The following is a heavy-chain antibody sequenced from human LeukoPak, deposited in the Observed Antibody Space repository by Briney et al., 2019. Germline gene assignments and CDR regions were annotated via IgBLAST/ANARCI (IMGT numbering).Heavy chain of an antibody. V-gene: IGHV1-2*02. CDR3: ARGYGDYYYYYMDV. CDR2: INPNSGDA. J-gene: IGHJ6*03. D-gene: IGHD4-17*01. Sequence: ASVKVSCKASGYTFPVYYIHWVRQAPGQGLEWMGWINPNSGDANYAQEFQGRVTMTRDTSISTAYMELSRLRFDDTAVYYCARGYGDYYYYYMDVWGKGTTVTISS. CDR1: GYTFPVYY.